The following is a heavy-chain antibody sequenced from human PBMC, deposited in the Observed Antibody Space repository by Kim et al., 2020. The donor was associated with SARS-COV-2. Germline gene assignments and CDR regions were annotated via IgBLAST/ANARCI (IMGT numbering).Heavy chain of an antibody. Sequence: GGSLRLSCAASGFTFSSYGMHWVRQAPGKGLEWVAVIWYDGSNKYYADSVKGRFTISRDNSKNTLYLQMNSLRAEDTAVYYCATTQYSSGWYEGLLWYWGQGTLVTVSS. CDR2: IWYDGSNK. D-gene: IGHD6-19*01. V-gene: IGHV3-33*01. CDR1: GFTFSSYG. CDR3: ATTQYSSGWYEGLLWY. J-gene: IGHJ4*02.